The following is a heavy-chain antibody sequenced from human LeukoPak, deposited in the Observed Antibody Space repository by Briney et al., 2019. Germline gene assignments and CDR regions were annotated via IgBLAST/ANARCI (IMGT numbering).Heavy chain of an antibody. CDR2: ISSSGIST. Sequence: PGGSLRLSCTTSGFTFGDYAMSWFRQAPGKGLEWVSAISSSGISTYYADSVKGRFTISRDNSKNTLYLQMNSLRAEDTAVYYCAKAPANYVDTAMGTFDYWGQGTLVTVSS. CDR3: AKAPANYVDTAMGTFDY. CDR1: GFTFGDYA. J-gene: IGHJ4*02. D-gene: IGHD5-18*01. V-gene: IGHV3-23*01.